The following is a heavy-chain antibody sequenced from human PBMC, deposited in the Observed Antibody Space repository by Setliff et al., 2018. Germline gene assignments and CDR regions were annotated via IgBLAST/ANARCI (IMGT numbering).Heavy chain of an antibody. CDR3: TRDFLGATASFDI. CDR1: GYTLTELS. D-gene: IGHD3-3*01. J-gene: IGHJ3*02. Sequence: ASVKVSCKVSGYTLTELSMHWVRQAPGKGLEWMGGFDPEDGETIYAQKFQGRVTITADESTSTAYMELSTLRSEDTAVYYCTRDFLGATASFDIWGQGTMVTVSS. V-gene: IGHV1-24*01. CDR2: FDPEDGET.